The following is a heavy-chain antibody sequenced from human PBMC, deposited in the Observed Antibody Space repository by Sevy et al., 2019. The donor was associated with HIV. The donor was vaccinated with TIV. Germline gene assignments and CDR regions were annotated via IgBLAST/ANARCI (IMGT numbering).Heavy chain of an antibody. CDR3: ARPIAAAVASPFDY. CDR2: IYYSGST. V-gene: IGHV4-39*01. J-gene: IGHJ4*02. CDR1: GGSISSSSYY. D-gene: IGHD6-13*01. Sequence: SETLSLTCTVSGGSISSSSYYWGWIRQPPGKGLEWIGGIYYSGSTYYNPSLKSRVTISVDTSKNQFSLKLSSVTAADTAVYYCARPIAAAVASPFDYWGQGTLVTVSS.